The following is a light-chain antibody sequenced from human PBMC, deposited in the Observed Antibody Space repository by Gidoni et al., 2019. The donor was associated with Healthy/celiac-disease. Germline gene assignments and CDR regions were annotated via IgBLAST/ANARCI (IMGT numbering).Light chain of an antibody. CDR3: QQYGGSPPET. CDR2: GAS. J-gene: IGKJ2*01. Sequence: EIVLTQSPGTLSLSPGERATLSCRASQSVSSSYLAWYQQKPGQAPRLPIYGASSRATGIPDRFSGSGSGTDFTLTISRLGPEDFAVYYCQQYGGSPPETFGQGTKLEIK. V-gene: IGKV3-20*01. CDR1: QSVSSSY.